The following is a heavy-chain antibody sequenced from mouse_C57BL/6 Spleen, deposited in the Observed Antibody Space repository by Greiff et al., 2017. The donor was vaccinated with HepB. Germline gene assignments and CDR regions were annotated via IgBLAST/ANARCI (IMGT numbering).Heavy chain of an antibody. Sequence: DVKLVESGGGLVKPGGSLKLSCAASGFTFSSYAMSWVRQTPEKRLEWVATISDGGSYTYYPDNVKGRFTISRDNAKNNLYLQMSHLKSEDTAMYYCARDTLSYYYGSSYDAMDYWGQGTSVTVSS. V-gene: IGHV5-4*01. J-gene: IGHJ4*01. D-gene: IGHD1-1*01. CDR2: ISDGGSYT. CDR1: GFTFSSYA. CDR3: ARDTLSYYYGSSYDAMDY.